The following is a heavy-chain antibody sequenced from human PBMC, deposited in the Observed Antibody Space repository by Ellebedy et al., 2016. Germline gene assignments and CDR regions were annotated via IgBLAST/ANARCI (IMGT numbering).Heavy chain of an antibody. D-gene: IGHD1-26*01. CDR1: GYTFTGYY. CDR3: ARGVWELLAYFDL. CDR2: IHPNSGGT. Sequence: ASVKVSCKASGYTFTGYYMHWVRQVPGQGLEWMGWIHPNSGGTNYAQKFQGRVTMTRDTSISTAYMELSRLRSDDTAVYYCARGVWELLAYFDLWGRGTLVTVSS. J-gene: IGHJ2*01. V-gene: IGHV1-2*02.